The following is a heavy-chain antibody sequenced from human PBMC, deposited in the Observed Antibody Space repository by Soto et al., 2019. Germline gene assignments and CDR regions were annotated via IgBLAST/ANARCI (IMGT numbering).Heavy chain of an antibody. CDR1: GGSVSSGSYY. Sequence: SETLSLTCTVSGGSVSSGSYYWSWIRQPPGKGLEWIGYIYYSGSTNYNPSLKSRVTISVDTSKNQFSLKLSSVTAADTAVYYCARMVAATRPGNHYYGMDVWGQGTTVTVSS. CDR3: ARMVAATRPGNHYYGMDV. V-gene: IGHV4-61*01. CDR2: IYYSGST. D-gene: IGHD2-15*01. J-gene: IGHJ6*02.